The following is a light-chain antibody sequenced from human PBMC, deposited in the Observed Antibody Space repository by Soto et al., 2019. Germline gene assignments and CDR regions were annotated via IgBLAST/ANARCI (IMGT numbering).Light chain of an antibody. CDR1: SNDVGGYNY. V-gene: IGLV2-14*01. J-gene: IGLJ2*01. Sequence: QSALTQPASVSGSPGQSITISCTGTSNDVGGYNYVSWYQQHPGKAPKLMMYEVSNRPSGVSDRFSGFKSGNTASLIISGLLAEDEADYYCSSFTSRTTVLFGGGTKLTVL. CDR3: SSFTSRTTVL. CDR2: EVS.